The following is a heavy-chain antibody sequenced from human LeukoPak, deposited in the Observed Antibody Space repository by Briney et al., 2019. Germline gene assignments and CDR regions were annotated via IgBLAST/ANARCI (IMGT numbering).Heavy chain of an antibody. Sequence: GASVKVSCKASGYTFTGYYMHWVRQAPGQGLEWMGWINPNSGGTNYAQKFQGRVTMTWDTSISTAYMELSSLRSEDTAIYYCARTLVRGLPGMDVWGQGTSVTVSS. CDR1: GYTFTGYY. V-gene: IGHV1-2*02. CDR2: INPNSGGT. CDR3: ARTLVRGLPGMDV. D-gene: IGHD3-10*01. J-gene: IGHJ6*02.